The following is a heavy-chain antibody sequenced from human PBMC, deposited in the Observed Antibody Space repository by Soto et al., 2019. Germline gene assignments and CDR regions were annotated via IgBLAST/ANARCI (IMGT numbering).Heavy chain of an antibody. V-gene: IGHV1-18*01. D-gene: IGHD1-26*01. Sequence: QVQLVQSGAEVKKPGASVKVSCKASGYTFTSYGISWVRQAPGQGLEWIGRISAYNGNTNDAQQLQGRVTMTTDTPTSTAYMEPRSLISDDTAVYYCARVVGALGHWFDPWGQGTLVTVSS. CDR1: GYTFTSYG. CDR2: ISAYNGNT. CDR3: ARVVGALGHWFDP. J-gene: IGHJ5*02.